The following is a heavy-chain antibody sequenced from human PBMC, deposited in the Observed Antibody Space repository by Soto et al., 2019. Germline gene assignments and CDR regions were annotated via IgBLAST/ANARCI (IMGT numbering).Heavy chain of an antibody. Sequence: PSETLSLTCKVSGGSVTNSSYHWGWIRQTPGKGLEWIATLYYRGTTDYNSALRSRATMSVDTSKDHFSLTLSSVTVADTAVYFCLGVLAATLDYWGHGIPVTVSS. J-gene: IGHJ4*01. D-gene: IGHD3-16*01. V-gene: IGHV4-39*02. CDR3: LGVLAATLDY. CDR1: GGSVTNSSYH. CDR2: LYYRGTT.